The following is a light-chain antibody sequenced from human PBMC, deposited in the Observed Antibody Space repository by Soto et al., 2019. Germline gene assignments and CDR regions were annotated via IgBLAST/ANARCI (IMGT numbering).Light chain of an antibody. Sequence: DIQMTQSPSTLSASVGDRVTITCRASQSISSWLAWYQQKPGKAPKLLIYDASSLESGVPSRFNGSGAGTEFPLTISSLQPYNFGPYCCQQYNSYSPWTFGQATKVDIK. V-gene: IGKV1-5*01. J-gene: IGKJ1*01. CDR3: QQYNSYSPWT. CDR1: QSISSW. CDR2: DAS.